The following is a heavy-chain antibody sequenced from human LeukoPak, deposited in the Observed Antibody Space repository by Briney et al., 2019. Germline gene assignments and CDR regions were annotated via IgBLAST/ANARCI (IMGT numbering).Heavy chain of an antibody. V-gene: IGHV1-69*05. CDR1: GGTLSSYA. CDR3: ASLGDGFTTTDY. CDR2: IIPIFGTA. Sequence: SVKVSCKASGGTLSSYAISWVRQAPGQGLEWMGGIIPIFGTANYAQKFQGRVTITTDESTSTAYMELSSLRSEDTAVYYCASLGDGFTTTDYWGQGTLVTVSS. J-gene: IGHJ4*02. D-gene: IGHD5-24*01.